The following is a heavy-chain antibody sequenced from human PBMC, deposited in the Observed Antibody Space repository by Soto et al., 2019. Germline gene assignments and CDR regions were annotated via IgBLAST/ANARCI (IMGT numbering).Heavy chain of an antibody. CDR1: LLSFTNDY. J-gene: IGHJ4*01. CDR3: VASSSSYYFEY. V-gene: IGHV3-53*01. CDR2: FYTGRST. Sequence: WGSLRLSCSSSLLSFTNDYMSWVRQLPGNWLEWVSFFYTGRSTYYATSVEGRLTISRDDSKNTIYFQMNSLRAEDTAVYYCVASSSSYYFEYWGHGTLVNVSS.